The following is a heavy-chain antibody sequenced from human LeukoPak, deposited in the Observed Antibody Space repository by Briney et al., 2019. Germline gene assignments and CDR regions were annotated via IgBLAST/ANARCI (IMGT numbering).Heavy chain of an antibody. J-gene: IGHJ6*03. V-gene: IGHV4-34*01. Sequence: SETLSLTCAVYGGSFSGYYWSWLRQPPGKGLEWIGEINHSGSTNYNPSLKSRVTISVDTSKNQFPLKLSSVTAADTAVYYCARVVVPAANYYYYYYMDVWGKGTTVTVSS. CDR3: ARVVVPAANYYYYYYMDV. D-gene: IGHD2-2*01. CDR2: INHSGST. CDR1: GGSFSGYY.